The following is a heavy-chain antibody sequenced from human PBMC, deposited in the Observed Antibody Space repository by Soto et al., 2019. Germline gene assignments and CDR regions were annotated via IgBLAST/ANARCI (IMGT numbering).Heavy chain of an antibody. CDR2: VSPPFRTS. J-gene: IGHJ6*02. V-gene: IGHV1-69*01. CDR3: ARVLYYGSGSYSPYGMDV. Sequence: QVQLVQSGAEVKKPGSSVKVSCKTSGVSFNNNGIGWVRQAPGHGREWMGGVSPPFRTSNYARKFQGRISITAAASTGTVNMELSRLTSEDTAQYYCARVLYYGSGSYSPYGMDVWGQGTTVTVSS. D-gene: IGHD3-10*01. CDR1: GVSFNNNG.